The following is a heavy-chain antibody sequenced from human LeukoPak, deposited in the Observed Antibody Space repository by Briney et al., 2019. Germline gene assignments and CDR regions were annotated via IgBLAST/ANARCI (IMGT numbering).Heavy chain of an antibody. D-gene: IGHD1-26*01. Sequence: GGSLRLSCAASGFTFSSYGMHWVRQAPGKGLEWVAVISYDGSNKYYADFLKGRFTISRDNSKNTLYLQMNSLRAEDTAVYYCAKDTSRGSGSYYLPHYWGQGTLVTVSS. CDR3: AKDTSRGSGSYYLPHY. J-gene: IGHJ4*02. CDR1: GFTFSSYG. CDR2: ISYDGSNK. V-gene: IGHV3-30*18.